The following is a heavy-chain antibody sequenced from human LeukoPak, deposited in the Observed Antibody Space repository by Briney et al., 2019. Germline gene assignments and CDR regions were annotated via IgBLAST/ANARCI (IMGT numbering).Heavy chain of an antibody. Sequence: GGSLRLSCAASGFTFSSYSMNWVRQAPGKGLEWVSAISGSGGSTYYADSVKGRFTISRDNSKNTVDLQMDSLRAEDTAVYYCAKAGSGWYAPYWGQGTLVTVS. J-gene: IGHJ4*02. D-gene: IGHD6-19*01. CDR2: ISGSGGST. CDR3: AKAGSGWYAPY. CDR1: GFTFSSYS. V-gene: IGHV3-23*01.